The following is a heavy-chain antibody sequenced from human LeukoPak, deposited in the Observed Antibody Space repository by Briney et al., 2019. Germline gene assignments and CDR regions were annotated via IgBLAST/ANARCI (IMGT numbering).Heavy chain of an antibody. V-gene: IGHV3-15*01. CDR2: IKNKVEGGTS. D-gene: IGHD3-3*02. Sequence: GGSLRLSCAASGFAFNNTWMSWVRQAPGKGLEWIGLIKNKVEGGTSDYAAPVEGRFTISRDDSTNTLFLQMNSLQTEDTALYYCTTGGSILAHWGQGTLVAVSS. CDR3: TTGGSILAH. CDR1: GFAFNNTW. J-gene: IGHJ4*02.